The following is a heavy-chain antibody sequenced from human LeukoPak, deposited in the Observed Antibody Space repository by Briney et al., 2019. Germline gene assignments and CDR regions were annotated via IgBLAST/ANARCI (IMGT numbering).Heavy chain of an antibody. V-gene: IGHV4-59*11. J-gene: IGHJ3*01. CDR1: GGSITNHY. Sequence: SETLSLTCTVSGGSITNHYWSWIRQSPGKGLDYIGYFYFTGDTHYTSSVNSRVTILVDTSGNQFSLRLSSVTPADTALYYCARGRSGGYTSGGGFAFDLWGQGTFVTVSS. D-gene: IGHD2-15*01. CDR2: FYFTGDT. CDR3: ARGRSGGYTSGGGFAFDL.